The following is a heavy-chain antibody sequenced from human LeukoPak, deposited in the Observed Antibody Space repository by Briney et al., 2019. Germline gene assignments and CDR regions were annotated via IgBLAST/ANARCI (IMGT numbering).Heavy chain of an antibody. J-gene: IGHJ3*01. CDR3: CRHRAYGFDF. Sequence: GGSLRLSCAASGFTVSSYSMSWVRQAPGKGLEWVSIFYSGGNTYSADSVKGRFTISRDNSRNTLDLQMNSLRTEDTSVYYCCRHRAYGFDFWGQGTLVTVSS. CDR2: FYSGGNT. V-gene: IGHV3-53*01. CDR1: GFTVSSYS.